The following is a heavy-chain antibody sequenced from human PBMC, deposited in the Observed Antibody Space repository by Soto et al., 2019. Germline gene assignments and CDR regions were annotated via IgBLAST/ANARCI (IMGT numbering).Heavy chain of an antibody. Sequence: QVQLQQWGAGLLKPSETLSLTCAVYGGSFSGYYWSWIRQPPGKGLEWIGEINHSGSTNYNPSLKRRVTISVDTSKNQFSLKLSSVTAADTAVYYCARGQWNHYDYVWGSYRHPHFDYWGQGTLVTVSS. V-gene: IGHV4-34*01. J-gene: IGHJ4*02. CDR2: INHSGST. CDR3: ARGQWNHYDYVWGSYRHPHFDY. D-gene: IGHD3-16*02. CDR1: GGSFSGYY.